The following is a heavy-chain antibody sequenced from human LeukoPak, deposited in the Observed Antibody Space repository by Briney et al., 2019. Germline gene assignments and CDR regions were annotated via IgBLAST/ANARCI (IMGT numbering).Heavy chain of an antibody. V-gene: IGHV1-2*02. J-gene: IGHJ4*02. D-gene: IGHD3-10*01. CDR1: GYTFTGYY. CDR2: INPNSGGT. Sequence: GASVKVSCKASGYTFTGYYMHWARQAPGQGLEWMGWINPNSGGTNYAQKFQGRVTMTRDTSISTAYMELSRLRSDDTAVYYCARDLRYYSGSGSYGLSDYWGQGALVTVSS. CDR3: ARDLRYYSGSGSYGLSDY.